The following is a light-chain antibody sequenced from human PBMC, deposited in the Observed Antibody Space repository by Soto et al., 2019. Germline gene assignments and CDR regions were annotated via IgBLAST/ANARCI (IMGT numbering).Light chain of an antibody. J-gene: IGKJ1*01. CDR3: QQYYRYPWT. CDR2: DAS. CDR1: QSVSSY. Sequence: EIVLTQSPATLSLSPGERVTLSCRASQSVSSYLAWYQQKPGQAPRLLIYDASNRATGIPARFSGSGSGTDFTLTISSLEPEDFAVYYCQQYYRYPWTFGQGTQVEIK. V-gene: IGKV3-11*01.